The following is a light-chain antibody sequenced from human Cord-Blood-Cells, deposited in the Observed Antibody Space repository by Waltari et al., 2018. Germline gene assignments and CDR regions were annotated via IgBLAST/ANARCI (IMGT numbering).Light chain of an antibody. CDR2: WAS. J-gene: IGKJ4*01. V-gene: IGKV4-1*01. Sequence: IEMTQSPDSLAVSVGERATINCKSSQSVLYSTNNKNYLAWYQQKPGQPPKLLIYWASTPEAGVPDRFSGSGSGTDFTLTISSLQAEDVAVYYCQQYYSTPLTFGGGTKVEIK. CDR1: QSVLYSTNNKNY. CDR3: QQYYSTPLT.